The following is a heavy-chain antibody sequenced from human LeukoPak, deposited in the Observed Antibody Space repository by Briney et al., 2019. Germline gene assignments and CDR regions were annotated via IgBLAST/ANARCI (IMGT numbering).Heavy chain of an antibody. J-gene: IGHJ4*02. Sequence: TPSETLSLTCSVSTGSISSYYWSWIRQPPGKGLEWIGYIYTSGSTNYNPSLKSRVTISVDTSKNQFSLKLSSVTAADTAVYYCARQYILTGPFDYWGQGTLVTVSS. V-gene: IGHV4-4*09. CDR3: ARQYILTGPFDY. CDR1: TGSISSYY. CDR2: IYTSGST. D-gene: IGHD3-9*01.